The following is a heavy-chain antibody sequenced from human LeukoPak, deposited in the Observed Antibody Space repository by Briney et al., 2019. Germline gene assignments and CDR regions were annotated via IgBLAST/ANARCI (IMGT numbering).Heavy chain of an antibody. Sequence: GGSLRLSCAVSGFTFSSHAMSGVRQAPGEGGEWGSGISGSGGNTYYVDSVKGRVSISRDNSKNTLYLQMNSLRADDTAVYYCAKDVGDILTGCVDYRGQGTLVTVSS. CDR2: ISGSGGNT. J-gene: IGHJ4*02. CDR3: AKDVGDILTGCVDY. V-gene: IGHV3-23*01. CDR1: GFTFSSHA. D-gene: IGHD3-9*01.